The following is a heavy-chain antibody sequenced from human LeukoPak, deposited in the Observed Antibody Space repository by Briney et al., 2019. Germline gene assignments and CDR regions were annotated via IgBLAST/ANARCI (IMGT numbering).Heavy chain of an antibody. CDR2: IYYSGST. Sequence: SETLSLTCTVSGGSMSSYYWSWIRQPPGKGLEWIGYIYYSGSTNYNPSLKSRVTISVDTSKNQFSLKLSSVTAADTAVYYCARGPFDGPHDYNYMDVWGKGTTVTVSS. J-gene: IGHJ6*03. CDR3: ARGPFDGPHDYNYMDV. CDR1: GGSMSSYY. V-gene: IGHV4-59*01. D-gene: IGHD4-17*01.